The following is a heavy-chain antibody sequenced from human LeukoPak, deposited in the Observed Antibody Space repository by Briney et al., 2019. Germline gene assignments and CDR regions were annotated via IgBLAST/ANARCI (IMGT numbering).Heavy chain of an antibody. CDR1: GFTFSSYG. J-gene: IGHJ4*02. D-gene: IGHD3-22*01. CDR3: ARDAYYYDSSGYSDY. CDR2: IWYDGSNK. Sequence: GRSLRLSCAASGFTFSSYGMHWVRQAPGKGLEWVAVIWYDGSNKYYADSVKGRFTISRDNSKNTLYLQMNSLRAEDTAVYYCARDAYYYDSSGYSDYWGQGTLVTIS. V-gene: IGHV3-33*01.